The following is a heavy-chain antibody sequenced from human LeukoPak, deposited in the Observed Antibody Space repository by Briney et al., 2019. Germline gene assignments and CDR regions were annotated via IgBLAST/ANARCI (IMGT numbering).Heavy chain of an antibody. CDR3: ARGMKEEKHYDFWSGLDY. V-gene: IGHV1-46*01. D-gene: IGHD3-3*01. CDR2: INPSGGST. Sequence: GASVTVSCKAYGYTFTSYYMHWVRQAPGQGLEWMGIINPSGGSTSYAQKFQGRVTMTRDTSTSTVYMELSSLRSEDTAVYYCARGMKEEKHYDFWSGLDYWGQGTLVTVSS. J-gene: IGHJ4*02. CDR1: GYTFTSYY.